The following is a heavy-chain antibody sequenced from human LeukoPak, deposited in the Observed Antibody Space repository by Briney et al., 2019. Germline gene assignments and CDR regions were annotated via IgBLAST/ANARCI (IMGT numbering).Heavy chain of an antibody. Sequence: ATVKVSCKASGGTFSTYAISWVRQAPGQGLEWMGGIIPIFGTANYAQKFQGRVTITADESTSTAYMELSSLRSEDTAVYYCARAAYSSSYAAGYWGQGTLVTVSS. J-gene: IGHJ4*02. D-gene: IGHD6-6*01. CDR2: IIPIFGTA. CDR3: ARAAYSSSYAAGY. CDR1: GGTFSTYA. V-gene: IGHV1-69*13.